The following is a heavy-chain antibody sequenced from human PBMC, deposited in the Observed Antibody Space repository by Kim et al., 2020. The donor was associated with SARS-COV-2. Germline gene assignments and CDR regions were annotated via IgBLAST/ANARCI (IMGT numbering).Heavy chain of an antibody. V-gene: IGHV4-34*01. CDR1: GGSFSGYY. D-gene: IGHD2-15*01. J-gene: IGHJ3*02. Sequence: SQTLSLTCAVYGGSFSGYYWSWIRQPPGKGLEWIGEINHSGSTNYNPSLKSRVTISVDTSKNQFSLKLSSVTAADTAVYYCARSPGYCSGGSCYSLAFDIWGQGTMVTVSS. CDR2: INHSGST. CDR3: ARSPGYCSGGSCYSLAFDI.